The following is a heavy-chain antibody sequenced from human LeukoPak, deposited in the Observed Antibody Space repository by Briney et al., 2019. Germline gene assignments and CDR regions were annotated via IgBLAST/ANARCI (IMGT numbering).Heavy chain of an antibody. CDR3: VRDLVYGTGDQRFDY. Sequence: GGALRLSCTASGFIFSSYWMHWVRQPPGKGLEWVSRMNSDGSSTNYADSVKGRLTISRDNAKNTLYLQMHGLRVEDTAVYYCVRDLVYGTGDQRFDYWGQGTLVTVSS. J-gene: IGHJ4*02. V-gene: IGHV3-74*01. CDR1: GFIFSSYW. CDR2: MNSDGSST. D-gene: IGHD7-27*01.